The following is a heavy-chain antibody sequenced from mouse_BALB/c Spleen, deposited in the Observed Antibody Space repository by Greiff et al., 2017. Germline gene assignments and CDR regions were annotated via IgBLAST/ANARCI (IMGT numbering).Heavy chain of an antibody. Sequence: ESGPGLVKPSQSLSLTCTVTGYSITSDYAWNWIRQFPGNKLEWMGYISYSGSTSYNPSLKSRISITRDTSKNQFFLQLNSVTTEDTATYYCATYDYDVPFAYWGQGTLVTVSA. J-gene: IGHJ3*01. CDR3: ATYDYDVPFAY. V-gene: IGHV3-2*02. D-gene: IGHD2-4*01. CDR1: GYSITSDYA. CDR2: ISYSGST.